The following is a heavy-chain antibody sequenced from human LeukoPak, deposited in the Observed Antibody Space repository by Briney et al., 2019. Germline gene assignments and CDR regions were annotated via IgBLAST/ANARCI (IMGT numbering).Heavy chain of an antibody. Sequence: RASVKVSCKASGGTFSSYAISWVRQAPGQGLEWMGGIIPIFGTANYAQKFQGRVTITADESTSTAYMELSSLRSEDTAVYYCARDIGSSWYGGFDYWGQGTLVTVSS. V-gene: IGHV1-69*13. CDR1: GGTFSSYA. D-gene: IGHD6-13*01. CDR3: ARDIGSSWYGGFDY. CDR2: IIPIFGTA. J-gene: IGHJ4*02.